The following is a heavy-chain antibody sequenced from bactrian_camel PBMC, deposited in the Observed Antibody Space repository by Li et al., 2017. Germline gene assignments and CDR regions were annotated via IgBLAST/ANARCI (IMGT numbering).Heavy chain of an antibody. CDR3: ATRPATWCALSATYYSP. D-gene: IGHD2*01. CDR1: GTTVRSQC. Sequence: HVQLVESGGGSVQAGGYLRLSCEVSGTTVRSQCMAWFRQAPGKEREAVATLDTGGKTWLSVAVEERFSISKDNARNILFLQMITLKPEDTATYYCATRPATWCALSATYYSPWGQGTQVTVS. J-gene: IGHJ4*01. CDR2: LDTGGKT. V-gene: IGHV3S53*01.